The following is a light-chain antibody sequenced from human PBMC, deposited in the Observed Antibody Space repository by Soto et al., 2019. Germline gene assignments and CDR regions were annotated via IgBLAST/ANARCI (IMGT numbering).Light chain of an antibody. CDR2: GAS. Sequence: EIVLTQSPDTLYLSPGEGATLSCRASQRVNSSYLAWYQQKPGQAPRLLISGASDRATGVPARVSGGGYGTDFTLTISRLEPEDFAVYYCQQYVNSPVTFGQGTKLQIK. J-gene: IGKJ2*01. V-gene: IGKV3-20*01. CDR1: QRVNSSY. CDR3: QQYVNSPVT.